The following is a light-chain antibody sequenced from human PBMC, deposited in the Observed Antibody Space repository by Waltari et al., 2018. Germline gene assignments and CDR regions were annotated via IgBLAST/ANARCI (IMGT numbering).Light chain of an antibody. J-gene: IGLJ1*01. CDR3: SSYTSSSTFFYV. CDR1: SSDVGGYNY. Sequence: QSALTQPASVSGSPGPSITISCTGTSSDVGGYNYVPWYQQHPGKAPKLMIYDVSKRPSGVSNRFSGSKSGNTASLTISGLQAEDEADYYCSSYTSSSTFFYVFGTGTKVTVL. V-gene: IGLV2-14*01. CDR2: DVS.